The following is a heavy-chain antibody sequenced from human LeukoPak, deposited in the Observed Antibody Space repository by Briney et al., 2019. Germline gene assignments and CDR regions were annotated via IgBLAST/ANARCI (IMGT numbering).Heavy chain of an antibody. J-gene: IGHJ4*02. D-gene: IGHD3-22*01. Sequence: SETLSLTCAVYGGSFSGYYWSWIRQPPGKGLEWIGEINHSGSTNYNPSLKSRVTISVDTSTNQFSLKLSSVTAADTAVYYCAGHSSGYSYYFDYWGQGTLVTVSS. CDR2: INHSGST. CDR3: AGHSSGYSYYFDY. V-gene: IGHV4-34*01. CDR1: GGSFSGYY.